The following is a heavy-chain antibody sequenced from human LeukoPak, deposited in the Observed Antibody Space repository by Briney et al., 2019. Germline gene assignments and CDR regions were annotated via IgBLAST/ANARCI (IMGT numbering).Heavy chain of an antibody. CDR3: ARGGGYGPDYFDY. D-gene: IGHD5-12*01. CDR2: IKQDGSEK. V-gene: IGHV3-7*04. CDR1: GFTFSSYW. J-gene: IGHJ4*02. Sequence: GGSLRLSCAASGFTFSSYWMSWVRQAPGKGLEWVANIKQDGSEKYYVDSVRGRFTISRENAKNSLYLQMNSLRAEDTAVYYCARGGGYGPDYFDYWGQGTLVTVSS.